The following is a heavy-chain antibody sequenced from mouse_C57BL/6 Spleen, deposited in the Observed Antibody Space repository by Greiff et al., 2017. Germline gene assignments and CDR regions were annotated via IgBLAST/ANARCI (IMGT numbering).Heavy chain of an antibody. V-gene: IGHV5-12*01. Sequence: EVKLMESGGGLVQPGGSLKLSCAVSGFTFSDYYMYWVRQTPEKRLEWVAYISNGGGSTYYPDTVQGRFTISRDNAKNTLYLQMSRLKSEDTAMYYCARGGSSYAMDYWGQGTSVTVSS. D-gene: IGHD1-1*01. CDR3: ARGGSSYAMDY. J-gene: IGHJ4*01. CDR1: GFTFSDYY. CDR2: ISNGGGST.